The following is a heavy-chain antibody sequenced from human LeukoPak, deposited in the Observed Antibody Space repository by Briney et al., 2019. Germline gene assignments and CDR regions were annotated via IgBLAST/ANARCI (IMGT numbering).Heavy chain of an antibody. D-gene: IGHD3-22*01. CDR1: GGSFSGYY. CDR2: INHSGST. V-gene: IGHV4-34*01. CDR3: ASTYYYDSSVNYYYYYGMDV. Sequence: PSETLSLTCAVYGGSFSGYYWSWIRQPPGKGLEWIGEINHSGSTNYNPSLKSRVTISVDTSKNQFSLKLSSVTAADTAVYYCASTYYYDSSVNYYYYYGMDVWGQGTTVTVSS. J-gene: IGHJ6*02.